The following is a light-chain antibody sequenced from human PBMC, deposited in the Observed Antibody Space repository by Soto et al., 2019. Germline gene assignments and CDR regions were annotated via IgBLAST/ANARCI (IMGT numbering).Light chain of an antibody. CDR3: QQYGSSGT. CDR2: GAS. Sequence: SPSTLSLSTGERATLSCRASQSVSNNYLAWYQQKPGQAPRLLIYGASNRATGIPDRFSGSGSGTDFTLTISRLEPEDFAVYYCQQYGSSGTFGQGTKVDIK. V-gene: IGKV3-20*01. CDR1: QSVSNNY. J-gene: IGKJ1*01.